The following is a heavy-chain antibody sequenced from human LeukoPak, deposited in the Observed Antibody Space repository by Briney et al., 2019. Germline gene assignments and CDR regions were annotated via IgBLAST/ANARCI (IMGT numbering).Heavy chain of an antibody. Sequence: GGSLTLSCTASGLTFSNTWMTWVRQAPGKGLEWLGLIKSKIAGGTTEFAAPVKGRFTISRDDSKSTLYLQMNSLIIEDTAVYYCSAFTWYSLSAWGRGTLVTVSS. V-gene: IGHV3-15*01. CDR1: GLTFSNTW. J-gene: IGHJ5*02. CDR2: IKSKIAGGTT. D-gene: IGHD6-13*01. CDR3: SAFTWYSLSA.